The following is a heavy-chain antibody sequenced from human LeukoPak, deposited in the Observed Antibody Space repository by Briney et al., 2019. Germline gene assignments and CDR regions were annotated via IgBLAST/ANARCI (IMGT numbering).Heavy chain of an antibody. J-gene: IGHJ4*02. CDR2: IYYSGST. Sequence: SETLSLTCTDCGGSISSYYWSWIRQPPGKGLEWIGYIYYSGSTNYNPSLKSRVTISVDTSKNQFSLKLSSVTAADTAVYYCARQKANGDCHFDYWGQGTLVTVSS. D-gene: IGHD2-21*02. V-gene: IGHV4-59*08. CDR1: GGSISSYY. CDR3: ARQKANGDCHFDY.